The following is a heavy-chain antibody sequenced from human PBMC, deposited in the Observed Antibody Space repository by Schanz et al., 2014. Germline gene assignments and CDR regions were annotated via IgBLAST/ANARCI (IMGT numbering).Heavy chain of an antibody. J-gene: IGHJ2*01. D-gene: IGHD1-26*01. V-gene: IGHV3-23*01. CDR3: AKEWLVGVGAFNYVETGGSATGKDYF. Sequence: FTFSNYAMSWVRHAPGKGREWVSAISCGGGTTYYGDSVKGRFTISRDNSKNSLYLQMTRLRAEETVLYHCAKEWLVGVGAFNYVETGGSATGKDYF. CDR1: FTFSNYA. CDR2: ISCGGGTT.